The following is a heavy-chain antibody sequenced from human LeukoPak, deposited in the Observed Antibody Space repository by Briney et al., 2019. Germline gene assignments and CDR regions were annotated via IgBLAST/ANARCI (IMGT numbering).Heavy chain of an antibody. D-gene: IGHD6-6*01. CDR1: GFTFSSYA. J-gene: IGHJ4*02. V-gene: IGHV3-23*01. CDR2: ISGSGGST. Sequence: GGSLRLSCAASGFTFSSYAMSWVRQAPGKGLEWVSAISGSGGSTYYAGSVKGRFTISRDNSKNTLCLQMNSLRAEDTAVYYCAKNSGSSSSYFDYWGQGTLVTVSS. CDR3: AKNSGSSSSYFDY.